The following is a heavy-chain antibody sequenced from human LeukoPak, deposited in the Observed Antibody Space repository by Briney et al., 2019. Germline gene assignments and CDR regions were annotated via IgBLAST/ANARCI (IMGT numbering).Heavy chain of an antibody. CDR1: GFTFSDYY. J-gene: IGHJ4*02. Sequence: GGSLRLSCAASGFTFSDYYMSWIRQAPGKGLEWVSYISSSGSTIYYADSVKGRFTISRDNAKNSLYLQMNSLRAEDTAVYYCAGDWGHPPVDTAMVDYWGQGTLVTVSS. V-gene: IGHV3-11*01. D-gene: IGHD5-18*01. CDR3: AGDWGHPPVDTAMVDY. CDR2: ISSSGSTI.